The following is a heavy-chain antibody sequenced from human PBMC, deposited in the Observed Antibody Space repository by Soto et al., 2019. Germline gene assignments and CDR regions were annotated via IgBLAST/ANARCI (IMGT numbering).Heavy chain of an antibody. V-gene: IGHV1-46*03. CDR3: ARAKLAATYYYYGMDV. Sequence: ASVKVSCKASGYTFTSYYMNWVRQAPGQGLEWLGIIDPSGGYTTYAQRFLGRVTMTSDTSTSTVHMELGSLTSEDTAVYYCARAKLAATYYYYGMDVWGQGITVTVSS. CDR1: GYTFTSYY. CDR2: IDPSGGYT. D-gene: IGHD2-15*01. J-gene: IGHJ6*02.